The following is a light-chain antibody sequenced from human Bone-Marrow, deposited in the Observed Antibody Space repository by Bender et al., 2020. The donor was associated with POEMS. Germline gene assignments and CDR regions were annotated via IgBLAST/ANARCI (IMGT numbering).Light chain of an antibody. J-gene: IGLJ2*01. Sequence: SYVLTQPPSVSVAPGQTASINCGGDNLGSKSIHWYQQKAGQAPVAVVYADTERPSGIPDRFSASNSGKTATLTISRVGAGDEADYYCQVWDSSSDHVIFGGGTKLTVL. V-gene: IGLV3-21*02. CDR3: QVWDSSSDHVI. CDR2: ADT. CDR1: NLGSKS.